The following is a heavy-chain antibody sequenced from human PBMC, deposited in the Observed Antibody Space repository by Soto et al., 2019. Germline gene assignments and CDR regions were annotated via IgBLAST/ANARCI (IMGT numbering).Heavy chain of an antibody. CDR3: AKDCRRLAVTGSAFDS. CDR1: GFTFNDYA. Sequence: EVQLLESGGGFVQPGGSLRLSCAASGFTFNDYAMAWVRQAPGQGLEWVSSISGSGGHSSYVDSVRGRFTIFRDNVNNILSLDMSDLRAEDTALYYCAKDCRRLAVTGSAFDSWVQGALVTVSS. D-gene: IGHD6-19*01. V-gene: IGHV3-23*01. J-gene: IGHJ4*02. CDR2: ISGSGGHS.